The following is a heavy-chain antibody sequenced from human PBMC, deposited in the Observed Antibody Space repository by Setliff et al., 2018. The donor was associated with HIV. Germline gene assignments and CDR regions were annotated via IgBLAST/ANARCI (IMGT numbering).Heavy chain of an antibody. CDR1: GYSISSGYY. D-gene: IGHD4-17*01. Sequence: SETLSLTCTVTGYSISSGYYWAWIRQPPGKGLEWIGYIYHSGSSNYNPSLKSRVTISVDTSKNQFSLKLSSVTAADTAVYYCVTMTTVIHWYFDLWGRGTLVTVSS. V-gene: IGHV4-38-2*02. CDR3: VTMTTVIHWYFDL. J-gene: IGHJ2*01. CDR2: IYHSGSS.